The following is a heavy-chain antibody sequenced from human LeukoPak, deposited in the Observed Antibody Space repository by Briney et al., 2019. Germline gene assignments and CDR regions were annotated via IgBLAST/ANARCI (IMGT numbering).Heavy chain of an antibody. CDR2: MYSGGNT. V-gene: IGHV3-53*01. D-gene: IGHD4-17*01. J-gene: IGHJ4*02. Sequence: PGGSLRLSCVGSGFTVSSNYMSWVRQAPGEGLEWLSVMYSGGNTYYADSVKGRFTISRDNAKNSLYLQMNSLRAEDTAVYYCARRSIGTYGECLDYWGQGTLVTVSS. CDR1: GFTVSSNY. CDR3: ARRSIGTYGECLDY.